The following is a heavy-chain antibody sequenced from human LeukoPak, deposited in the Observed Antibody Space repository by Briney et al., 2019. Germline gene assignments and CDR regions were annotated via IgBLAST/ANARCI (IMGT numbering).Heavy chain of an antibody. Sequence: ASVKVSCKASGYTFTNYYMHWVRQAPGQGLEWMGIINPSGGSTSYAQKFQGRVTMTRDTSTSTVYMELSSLRSEDTAVYYCAREIGMGAFDYYYYGMDVWGQGTTVTVFS. V-gene: IGHV1-46*01. CDR1: GYTFTNYY. J-gene: IGHJ6*02. CDR3: AREIGMGAFDYYYYGMDV. CDR2: INPSGGST. D-gene: IGHD3-16*01.